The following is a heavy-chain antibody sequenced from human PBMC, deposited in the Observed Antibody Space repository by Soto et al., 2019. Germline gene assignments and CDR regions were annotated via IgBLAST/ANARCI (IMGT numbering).Heavy chain of an antibody. J-gene: IGHJ6*02. D-gene: IGHD2-2*01. CDR2: IIPIFGTA. CDR3: AREDIVVVPDAPDYYYYYGMDV. CDR1: GGTFSSYA. V-gene: IGHV1-69*13. Sequence: ASVKVSCKASGGTFSSYAISWVRQAPGQGLEWMGGIIPIFGTANYAQKFQGRVTITADESTSTAYMELSSLRSEDTAVYYCAREDIVVVPDAPDYYYYYGMDVWGQGTTVTVSS.